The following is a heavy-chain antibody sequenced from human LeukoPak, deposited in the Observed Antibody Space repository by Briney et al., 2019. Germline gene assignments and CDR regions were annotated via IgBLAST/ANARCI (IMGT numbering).Heavy chain of an antibody. Sequence: SGTLSLTCTVSGGSISSGGYYWSWICQHPGKGLEWIGYMYYSGSTYYNPSLKSRVTISVDTSKNQFSLKLSSVTAADTAVYYCARAGLHYYDSSGYSHLPYYFDYWGQGTLVTVSS. D-gene: IGHD3-22*01. CDR2: MYYSGST. CDR1: GGSISSGGYY. V-gene: IGHV4-31*03. CDR3: ARAGLHYYDSSGYSHLPYYFDY. J-gene: IGHJ4*02.